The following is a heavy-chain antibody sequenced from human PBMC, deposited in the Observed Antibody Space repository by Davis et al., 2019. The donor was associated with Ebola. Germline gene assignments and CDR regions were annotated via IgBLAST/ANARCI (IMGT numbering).Heavy chain of an antibody. Sequence: GESLKISCAASGFTFSSYWMHWVRQAPGKGLVWVSRINSDGSSTSYADSVKGRFTISRDNAKNTLYLQMNSLRAEDTALYHCARVNAVTGYSRFDPWGQGTLVTVSS. J-gene: IGHJ5*02. CDR1: GFTFSSYW. CDR2: INSDGSST. V-gene: IGHV3-74*01. CDR3: ARVNAVTGYSRFDP. D-gene: IGHD3-9*01.